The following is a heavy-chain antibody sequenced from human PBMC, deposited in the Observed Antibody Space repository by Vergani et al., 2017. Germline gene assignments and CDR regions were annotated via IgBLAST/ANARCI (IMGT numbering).Heavy chain of an antibody. D-gene: IGHD1-26*01. V-gene: IGHV3-11*01. CDR1: GFAFSGFY. CDR2: ISDTGSTT. CDR3: VKDAGSYENFFDS. Sequence: QVQLVESGGGLVKPGGSLRLSCEASGFAFSGFYMHWIRQAPGKGLEWLSYISDTGSTTFYAESVRGRFTISRDNAKNSLSLEMHSLRPEDTATYYCVKDAGSYENFFDSWGQGTLVTVSS. J-gene: IGHJ4*02.